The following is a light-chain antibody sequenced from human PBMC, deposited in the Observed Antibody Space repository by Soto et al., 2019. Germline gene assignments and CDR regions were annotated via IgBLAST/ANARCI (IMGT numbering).Light chain of an antibody. V-gene: IGLV1-44*01. CDR1: SSNIGSNT. CDR2: SNN. CDR3: AAWDDSLNGVV. J-gene: IGLJ2*01. Sequence: QSVLTQSPSGSGTPGQRVTISCSGSSSNIGSNTVNWYQQLPGTAPKLLIYSNNQRPSGVPDRFSGSKSGTSASLAISGLQSEDEADYYCAAWDDSLNGVVFGGGTQLTVL.